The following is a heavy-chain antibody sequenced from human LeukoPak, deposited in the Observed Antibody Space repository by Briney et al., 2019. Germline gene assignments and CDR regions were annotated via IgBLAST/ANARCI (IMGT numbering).Heavy chain of an antibody. Sequence: GGSLRLSCAASGFTFSSYSMNWVRQAPGKGLEWVSYISSSSSTIYYADSVKGGFTISRDNAKNSLYLQMNSLRAEDTAVYYCARFTSGYYNWFDPWGQGTLVTVSS. V-gene: IGHV3-48*01. CDR2: ISSSSSTI. CDR1: GFTFSSYS. J-gene: IGHJ5*02. D-gene: IGHD3-3*01. CDR3: ARFTSGYYNWFDP.